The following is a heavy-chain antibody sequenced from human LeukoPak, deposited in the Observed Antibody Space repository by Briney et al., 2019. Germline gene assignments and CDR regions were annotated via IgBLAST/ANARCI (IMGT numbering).Heavy chain of an antibody. D-gene: IGHD6-13*01. CDR3: ARAPWKQLSTGYNWFDP. J-gene: IGHJ5*02. V-gene: IGHV4-59*01. Sequence: PSETLSLTCTVSGGSISSYYWSWIRQPPGKGLEWIGYIYYSGGTNYNPSLKSRVTISVDTSKNQFSLKLSSVTAADTAVYYCARAPWKQLSTGYNWFDPWGQGTLVTVSS. CDR2: IYYSGGT. CDR1: GGSISSYY.